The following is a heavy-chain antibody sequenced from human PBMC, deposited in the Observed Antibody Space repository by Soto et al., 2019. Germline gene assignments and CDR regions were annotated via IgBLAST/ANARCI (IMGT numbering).Heavy chain of an antibody. CDR1: GFTVSRYY. CDR2: IYSGGST. D-gene: IGHD3-22*01. V-gene: IGHV3-53*01. CDR3: AREPYYYYDSSGYYPPPAFDI. Sequence: PGWCLGVSCAASGFTVSRYYMSWVRQAPGKGLEWVSVIYSGGSTYYADSVKGRFTISRDNSKNTLYLQMNSLRAEDTAVYYCAREPYYYYDSSGYYPPPAFDIWCQATMVTV. J-gene: IGHJ3*02.